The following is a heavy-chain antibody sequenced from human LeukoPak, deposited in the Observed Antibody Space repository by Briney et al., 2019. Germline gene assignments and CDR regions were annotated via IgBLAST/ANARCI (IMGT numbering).Heavy chain of an antibody. Sequence: HPGGSLRLSCAASGFTFSSYAMNWVRQAPGKGLECLANIKEDGSETYYADSVKGRFTISRDNPKNLLFLQINSLRVEDTAVYYCARETPRRGETRDGYRWGQGTVVTVSS. CDR1: GFTFSSYA. CDR2: IKEDGSET. CDR3: ARETPRRGETRDGYR. V-gene: IGHV3-7*01. D-gene: IGHD5-24*01. J-gene: IGHJ4*02.